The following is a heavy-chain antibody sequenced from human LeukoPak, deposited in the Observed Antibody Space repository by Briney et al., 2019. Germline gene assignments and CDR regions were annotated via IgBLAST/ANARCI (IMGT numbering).Heavy chain of an antibody. D-gene: IGHD1-14*01. V-gene: IGHV4-59*12. CDR1: GGSISSYY. CDR3: ARDPGTVSSGV. CDR2: IYYSGST. Sequence: KSSETLSLTCTVSGGSISSYYWSWIRQPPGKGLEWIGSIYYSGSTYYNPSLKSRVTMSVDTSKNQFSLKLSSVTAADTAVYYCARDPGTVSSGVWGQGTTVTVSS. J-gene: IGHJ6*02.